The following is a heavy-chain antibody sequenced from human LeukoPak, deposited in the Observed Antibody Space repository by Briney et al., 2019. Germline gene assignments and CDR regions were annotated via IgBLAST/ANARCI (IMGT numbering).Heavy chain of an antibody. Sequence: SETLSLTCTVSGGSISSSSYYWGWIRQPPGKGLEWIGSIYYSGSTYYNPSLKSRVTISVDTSKNQFSLKLSSVTAADTAVYYCASITSGFYYYYYMDVWGKGTTVTVSS. J-gene: IGHJ6*03. CDR3: ASITSGFYYYYYMDV. CDR1: GGSISSSSYY. D-gene: IGHD6-25*01. V-gene: IGHV4-39*07. CDR2: IYYSGST.